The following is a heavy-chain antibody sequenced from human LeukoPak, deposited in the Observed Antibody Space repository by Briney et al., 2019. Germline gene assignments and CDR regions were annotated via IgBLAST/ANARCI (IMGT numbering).Heavy chain of an antibody. CDR3: ERGFDGDSLFDY. CDR1: GFTFSSYW. J-gene: IGHJ4*02. Sequence: GGSLRLSCAASGFTFSSYWMSWVRQAPGKGLEWVANIKQDGSEKYYVDSVKGRFTISRDNAKNSMYLQMSSLRAEDTAVYYCERGFDGDSLFDYWGQGTLVTVSS. CDR2: IKQDGSEK. D-gene: IGHD4-17*01. V-gene: IGHV3-7*01.